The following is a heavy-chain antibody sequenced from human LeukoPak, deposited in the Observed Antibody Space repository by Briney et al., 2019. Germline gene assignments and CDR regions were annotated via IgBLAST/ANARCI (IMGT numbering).Heavy chain of an antibody. CDR3: ARRGMAGPLFHFDY. J-gene: IGHJ4*02. CDR1: GFTFSSYW. D-gene: IGHD5-24*01. CDR2: IKQDGSEK. Sequence: PGGSLRLSCAASGFTFSSYWMSWVRQAPGKGLEWVANIKQDGSEKYYVDSVKGRFTISRDNAKNSLYLQMNSLRAEDTAVYYCARRGMAGPLFHFDYWGQGTLVTVSS. V-gene: IGHV3-7*05.